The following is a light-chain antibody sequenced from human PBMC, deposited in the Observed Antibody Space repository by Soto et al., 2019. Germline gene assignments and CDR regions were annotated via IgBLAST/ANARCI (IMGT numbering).Light chain of an antibody. CDR3: SSYAGSNNLCVH. V-gene: IGLV2-8*01. J-gene: IGLJ2*01. CDR1: SSDVGGYNY. CDR2: EVT. Sequence: QSVLTQPPSASGSPGQSVTISCTGTSSDVGGYNYVSWYQQHPGKAPKLIIYEVTKRPSGVPDRFSGSKSGNTASLTVSGLQADDEADYYCSSYAGSNNLCVHFGGGTKLTVL.